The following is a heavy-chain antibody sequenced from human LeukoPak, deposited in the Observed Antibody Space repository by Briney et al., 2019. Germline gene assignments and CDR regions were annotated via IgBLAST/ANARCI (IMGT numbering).Heavy chain of an antibody. CDR1: GFTFRNYG. CDR3: AKGGLAAAGIDY. D-gene: IGHD6-13*01. J-gene: IGHJ4*02. Sequence: GGSLRLSCAASGFTFRNYGMHWVRRAPDKGLEWVAIIWYDGSKKYYADSVRGRFTISRDNSKNTVSLQMNNLSPEDTAVYYCAKGGLAAAGIDYWGQGTLVTVSS. CDR2: IWYDGSKK. V-gene: IGHV3-33*06.